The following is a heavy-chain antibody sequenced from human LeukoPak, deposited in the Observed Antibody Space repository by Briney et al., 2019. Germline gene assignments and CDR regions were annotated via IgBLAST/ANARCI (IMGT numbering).Heavy chain of an antibody. CDR2: ISGSGGST. V-gene: IGHV3-23*01. D-gene: IGHD5-18*01. CDR3: AKGTSGYSYGEELDY. CDR1: GFTFSSYA. J-gene: IGHJ4*02. Sequence: GGSLRLSCAASGFTFSSYAMSWVRQAPGKGLEWVSAISGSGGSTYYADSVKGRFTISRDNSKNTLYLQMNSLRAEDTAVYYRAKGTSGYSYGEELDYWGQGTLVTVSS.